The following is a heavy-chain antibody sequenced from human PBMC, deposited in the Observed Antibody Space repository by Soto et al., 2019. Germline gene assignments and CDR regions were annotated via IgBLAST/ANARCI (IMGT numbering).Heavy chain of an antibody. CDR1: GYTFTSYG. J-gene: IGHJ3*02. Sequence: GASVKVSCKASGYTFTSYGISWVRQAPGQGLEWMGWISAYNGNTNYAQKLQGRVTMTTDTSTSTAYMELRSLRSDDTAVYYCARVTPTYYYGPGEAFDIWGQGTMVTVS. D-gene: IGHD3-10*01. CDR3: ARVTPTYYYGPGEAFDI. CDR2: ISAYNGNT. V-gene: IGHV1-18*01.